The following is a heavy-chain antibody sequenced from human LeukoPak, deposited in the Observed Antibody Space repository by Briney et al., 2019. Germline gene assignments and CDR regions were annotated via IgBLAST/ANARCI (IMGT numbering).Heavy chain of an antibody. J-gene: IGHJ4*02. CDR3: ARGRNYDFWSGYNY. CDR1: GGSISSGGYY. D-gene: IGHD3-3*01. V-gene: IGHV4-30-2*01. CDR2: IYHSGST. Sequence: SETLSLTCTVSGGSISSGGYYWSWIRQPPGKGLEWIGYIYHSGSTYYNPSLKSRVTISVDRSKNQFSLKLSSVTAADTAVYYCARGRNYDFWSGYNYWGQGTLVTVSS.